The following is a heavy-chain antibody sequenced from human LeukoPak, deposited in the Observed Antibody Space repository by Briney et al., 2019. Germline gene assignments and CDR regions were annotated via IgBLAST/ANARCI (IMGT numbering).Heavy chain of an antibody. D-gene: IGHD7-27*01. Sequence: SETLSLTCTVSGVTISNDYYYWGWIRQPPGKGLEWIGSIYYSGSTYYNPSLKSSVTISVDTSKKQFSLKVSSVTAPDTAVYYCARDLRAGDLALDYWGEGTLVTVSS. CDR2: IYYSGST. CDR3: ARDLRAGDLALDY. V-gene: IGHV4-39*07. J-gene: IGHJ4*02. CDR1: GVTISNDYYY.